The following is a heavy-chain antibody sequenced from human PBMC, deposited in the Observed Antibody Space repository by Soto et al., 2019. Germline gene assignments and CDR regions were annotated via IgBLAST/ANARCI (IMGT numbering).Heavy chain of an antibody. CDR1: GYTFTSHG. J-gene: IGHJ4*02. V-gene: IGHV1-18*01. CDR2: ISAYNGNT. D-gene: IGHD5-12*01. CDR3: ARDLGGYNSIAAY. Sequence: ASVKVSCKASGYTFTSHGITWVRQAPGQGLEWMGWISAYNGNTNYTQNLQGRITMTTDTSTSTAYVELRSLRSDDTAVYYCARDLGGYNSIAAYWGQGALVTVSS.